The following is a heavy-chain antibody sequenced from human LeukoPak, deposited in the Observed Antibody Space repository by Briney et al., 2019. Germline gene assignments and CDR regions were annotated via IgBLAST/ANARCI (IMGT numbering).Heavy chain of an antibody. J-gene: IGHJ4*02. D-gene: IGHD6-13*01. CDR1: GYTFTSYD. CDR2: INAGNGNT. Sequence: ASVKVSCKASGYTFTSYDINWVRQATGQRLEWMGWINAGNGNTKYSQKFQGRVTITRDTSASTAYMELSSLRSEDTAVYYCARLYSSSWFSLDYWGQGTLVTVSS. V-gene: IGHV1-3*01. CDR3: ARLYSSSWFSLDY.